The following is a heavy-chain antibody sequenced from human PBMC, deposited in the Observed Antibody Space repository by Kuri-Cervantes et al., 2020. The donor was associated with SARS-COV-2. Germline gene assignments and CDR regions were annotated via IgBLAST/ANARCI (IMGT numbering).Heavy chain of an antibody. CDR3: ARPGGFLDV. CDR2: VSYSGSA. Sequence: SETLSLTCTVSGDSISNTNYYWGWIRQPPGKGLEWIGSVSYSGSAYYNPSLKSRVTISVDTSKNQFSLKLSSVTAADTAVYYCARPGGFLDVWGKGTTVTVSS. V-gene: IGHV4-39*07. J-gene: IGHJ6*04. D-gene: IGHD4-23*01. CDR1: GDSISNTNYY.